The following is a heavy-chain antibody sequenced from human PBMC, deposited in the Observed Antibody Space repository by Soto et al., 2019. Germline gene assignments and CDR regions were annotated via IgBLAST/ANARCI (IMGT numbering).Heavy chain of an antibody. Sequence: PSETLSLTCTVSGGSISSYYWSWIRQPPGKGLEWIGYIYYSGSTNYNPSLKSRVTISVDTSKNQFSLKLSSVTAADTAVYYCARQDLVATTYYFDYWGQGTLVTVSS. CDR1: GGSISSYY. J-gene: IGHJ4*02. V-gene: IGHV4-59*08. CDR2: IYYSGST. CDR3: ARQDLVATTYYFDY. D-gene: IGHD5-12*01.